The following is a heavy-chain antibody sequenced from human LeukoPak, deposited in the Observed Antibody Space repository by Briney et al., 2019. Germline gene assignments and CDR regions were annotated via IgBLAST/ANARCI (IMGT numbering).Heavy chain of an antibody. D-gene: IGHD5-18*01. J-gene: IGHJ5*01. CDR3: ATGGSEYRSDWFDS. Sequence: GGSLRLSCVGSGFRLSSYDMNWVRQAPGRGLEWLSYLTRTSSATWYADSVKGRFTIFRDNAKSSLYLQMNSLRVEDTAVYYCATGGSEYRSDWFDSWGQGTLVNVAS. CDR1: GFRLSSYD. CDR2: LTRTSSAT. V-gene: IGHV3-48*01.